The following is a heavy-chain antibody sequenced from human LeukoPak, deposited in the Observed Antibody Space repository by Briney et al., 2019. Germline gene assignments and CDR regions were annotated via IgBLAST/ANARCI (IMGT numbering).Heavy chain of an antibody. CDR2: INQDGSEK. D-gene: IGHD2-21*02. J-gene: IGHJ4*02. V-gene: IGHV3-7*01. CDR3: ARQAYCGGDCYSGSFDY. CDR1: GFTFSSYW. Sequence: GGSLRLSCAASGFTFSSYWMSWVRQAPGKGLEGVAYINQDGSEKYYVDSVKGRFTISRDNAKNSLYLQMNSLRAEDTAVYYCARQAYCGGDCYSGSFDYWGQGTLVTVSS.